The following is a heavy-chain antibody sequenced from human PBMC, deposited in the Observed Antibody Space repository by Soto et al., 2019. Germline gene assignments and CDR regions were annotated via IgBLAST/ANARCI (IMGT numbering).Heavy chain of an antibody. J-gene: IGHJ4*02. D-gene: IGHD4-17*01. V-gene: IGHV1-2*02. Sequence: QVQLVQSGAEVKEPGASVKVSCKTPGYSFTGYSIHWVRQAPGQGLAWMGWVYGNSGDTRYSQRFQGRVTMTRDTSTSTAYMELSRLTSDDTAVFYCARGRWGTGDYGGLIDNWGQGTLVTVSS. CDR3: ARGRWGTGDYGGLIDN. CDR1: GYSFTGYS. CDR2: VYGNSGDT.